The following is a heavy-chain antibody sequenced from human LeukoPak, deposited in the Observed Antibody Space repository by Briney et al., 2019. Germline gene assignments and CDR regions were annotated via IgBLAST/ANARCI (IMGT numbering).Heavy chain of an antibody. J-gene: IGHJ6*02. CDR1: GGSISTYY. D-gene: IGHD6-19*01. CDR3: ARAPRGESDAASGFYGMDV. CDR2: SHYSGST. V-gene: IGHV4-59*01. Sequence: SETLSLTCSVSGGSISTYYWTWLRQTPGKGLEWIGYSHYSGSTNYNPSLKSRVTISVDTSKNQFSLRLNSVTAADTAIYYCARAPRGESDAASGFYGMDVWGQGTTVTVSS.